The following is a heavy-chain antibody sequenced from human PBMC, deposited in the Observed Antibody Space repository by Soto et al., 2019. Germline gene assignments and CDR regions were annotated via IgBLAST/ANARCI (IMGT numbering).Heavy chain of an antibody. V-gene: IGHV3-53*01. J-gene: IGHJ4*02. CDR2: IYGGGTT. CDR1: GFAVSSKY. D-gene: IGHD6-19*01. CDR3: VHTAGWPGFAF. Sequence: EVQLVESGGGLIQPGGSLRLSCAASGFAVSSKYMTWVRQAPGKGLEWVSVIYGGGTTYYADSVKGRFTISRDTSKNTWYLPVNGLGADDTAVYYCVHTAGWPGFAFWGPGTLVTVSS.